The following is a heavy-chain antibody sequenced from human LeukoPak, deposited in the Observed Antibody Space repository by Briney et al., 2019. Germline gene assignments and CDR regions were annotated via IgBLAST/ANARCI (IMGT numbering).Heavy chain of an antibody. V-gene: IGHV3-23*01. CDR3: AKGGGYSNYLDNWFDP. CDR2: ISGSGGST. J-gene: IGHJ5*02. CDR1: GFTFSSYA. Sequence: GGSLRLSCAASGFTFSSYAMSWVRQAPGKGLEWVSAISGSGGSTYHADSVKGRFTISRDNSKNTLYLQMNSLRAEDTAVYYCAKGGGYSNYLDNWFDPWGQGTLVTVSS. D-gene: IGHD4-11*01.